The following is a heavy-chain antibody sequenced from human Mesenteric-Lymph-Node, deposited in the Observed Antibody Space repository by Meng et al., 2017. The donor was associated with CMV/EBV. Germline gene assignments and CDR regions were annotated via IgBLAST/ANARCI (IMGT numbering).Heavy chain of an antibody. Sequence: QLQLQESGPGLVKPSETLSFTCTGPGSSISSSSWYWGWIRQPPGKGLEWIGSIYDSGSTYYNPSLKSRVTISVDTSKNQFSLKLSSVTAADTAVYYCARPHYYGSGSSPWFDPWGQGTLVTVSS. D-gene: IGHD3-10*01. V-gene: IGHV4-39*01. CDR1: GSSISSSSWY. CDR2: IYDSGST. J-gene: IGHJ5*02. CDR3: ARPHYYGSGSSPWFDP.